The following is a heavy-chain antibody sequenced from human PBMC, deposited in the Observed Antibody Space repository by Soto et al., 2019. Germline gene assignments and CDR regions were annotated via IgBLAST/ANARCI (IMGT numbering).Heavy chain of an antibody. Sequence: GRSLRLSCAASGFTFSSYGMHWVRQAPGKGLEWVAVISYDGSNKYYADSVKGRFTISRDNSKNTLYLQMNSLRAEDTAVYYCARDYYDSSGRYYFDYWGQGTLVTVSS. CDR1: GFTFSSYG. V-gene: IGHV3-30*03. CDR2: ISYDGSNK. D-gene: IGHD3-22*01. J-gene: IGHJ4*02. CDR3: ARDYYDSSGRYYFDY.